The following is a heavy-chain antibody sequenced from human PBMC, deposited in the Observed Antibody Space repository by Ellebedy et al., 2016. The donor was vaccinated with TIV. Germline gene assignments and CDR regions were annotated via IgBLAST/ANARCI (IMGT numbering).Heavy chain of an antibody. CDR3: ARNDRGDYLFVVGGWFDP. V-gene: IGHV4-31*02. J-gene: IGHJ5*02. CDR2: IYYSGST. Sequence: LRLXCTVSGGSISSGGYYWSWIRQHPGKGLEWIGYIYYSGSTYYNPSLKSRVTISVDTSKNQFSLKLSSVTAADTAVYYCARNDRGDYLFVVGGWFDPWGQGTLVTVSS. CDR1: GGSISSGGYY. D-gene: IGHD4-17*01.